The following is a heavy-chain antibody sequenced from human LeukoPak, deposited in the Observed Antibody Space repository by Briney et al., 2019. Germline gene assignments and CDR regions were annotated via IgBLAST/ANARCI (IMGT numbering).Heavy chain of an antibody. CDR1: GFTVSSNY. V-gene: IGHV3-53*01. J-gene: IGHJ3*01. CDR2: IYSGGST. Sequence: PGGSLRPSCAAPGFTVSSNYMSWVRQAPGKGLEWVSVIYSGGSTYYADSVKGRFTISRDNSKNTLYLQMNSLRAEDTAVYYCAKDFVRGTLTGAFDVWGRGAMVTVST. D-gene: IGHD3-10*01. CDR3: AKDFVRGTLTGAFDV.